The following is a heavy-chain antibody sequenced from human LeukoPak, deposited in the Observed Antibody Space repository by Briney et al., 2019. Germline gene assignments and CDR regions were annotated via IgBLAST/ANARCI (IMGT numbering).Heavy chain of an antibody. CDR2: IRSKVYGGTT. Sequence: GGSLRLSCTASGFNFGDYAMSWFRQAPGEGLEWLGFIRSKVYGGTTEYAASVKGRFTISRIDSYSIAYLQMNSLKTEDTAVYYCTSTTIFGVVTKKNFDYWGQGTLVTVSS. V-gene: IGHV3-49*03. CDR3: TSTTIFGVVTKKNFDY. D-gene: IGHD3-3*01. CDR1: GFNFGDYA. J-gene: IGHJ4*02.